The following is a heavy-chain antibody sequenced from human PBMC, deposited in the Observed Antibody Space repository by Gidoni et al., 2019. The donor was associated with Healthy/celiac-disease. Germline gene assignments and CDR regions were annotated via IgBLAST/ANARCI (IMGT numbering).Heavy chain of an antibody. V-gene: IGHV1-46*01. CDR2: INPSGGST. D-gene: IGHD3-22*01. Sequence: QVQLVQSGAEVKKPGASVKVSCKASGYTFISSYMHWVRQAPGQGLEWMGIINPSGGSTNYAQKFQGRVTMTRDTSTTTVYMELSSLRSEDTAVYYCARAIATRYYYDSSGRFAYWGQGTQVTVSS. CDR3: ARAIATRYYYDSSGRFAY. J-gene: IGHJ4*02. CDR1: GYTFISSY.